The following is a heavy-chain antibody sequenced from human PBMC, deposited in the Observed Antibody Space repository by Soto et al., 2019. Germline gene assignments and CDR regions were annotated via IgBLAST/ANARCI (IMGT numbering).Heavy chain of an antibody. CDR1: GYNFTDYW. CDR3: DGTAPSEIGIDA. J-gene: IGHJ6*02. V-gene: IGHV5-51*01. Sequence: GESLKISCKNSGYNFTDYWIGWVRQMPGKGLEWMGIIYPGDSDTRYSPSFQGQVTISADKSLSAAFLEWSSLKASDTAIYFCDGTAPSEIGIDAWGQGTTITVSS. D-gene: IGHD3-10*01. CDR2: IYPGDSDT.